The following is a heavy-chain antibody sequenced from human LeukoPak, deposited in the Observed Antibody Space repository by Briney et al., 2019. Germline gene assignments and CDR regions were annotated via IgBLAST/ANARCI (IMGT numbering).Heavy chain of an antibody. D-gene: IGHD6-13*01. CDR2: ISSSSSYI. CDR3: ARDLWSSSWGLYYFDY. Sequence: GGSLRPSCAASGFTFSSYSMNWVRQAPGKGLEWVSTISSSSSYIYYADSVKGRFTISRDNAKNSLYLQMTSLRAEDTAVYYCARDLWSSSWGLYYFDYWGQGTLVTVSS. J-gene: IGHJ4*02. V-gene: IGHV3-21*04. CDR1: GFTFSSYS.